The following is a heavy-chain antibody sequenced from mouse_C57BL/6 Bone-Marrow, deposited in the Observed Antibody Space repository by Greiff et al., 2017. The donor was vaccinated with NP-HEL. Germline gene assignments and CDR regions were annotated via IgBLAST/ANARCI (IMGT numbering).Heavy chain of an antibody. J-gene: IGHJ3*01. D-gene: IGHD2-1*01. CDR2: IYPYNGVS. CDR3: ARAGYYGNSAWFAY. CDR1: GYSFTGYY. Sequence: VQLQQSGPELVKPGASVKLSCKASGYSFTGYYMHWVKQSHGNMLDWIGYIYPYNGVSSYNQKFKGKATLTVDNSSSTAYIELRSLTSADSAVYYCARAGYYGNSAWFAYWGQGTLVTVSA. V-gene: IGHV1-31*01.